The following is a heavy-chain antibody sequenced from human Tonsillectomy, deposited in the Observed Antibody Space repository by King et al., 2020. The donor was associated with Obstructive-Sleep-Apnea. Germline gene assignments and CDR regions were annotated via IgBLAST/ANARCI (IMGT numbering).Heavy chain of an antibody. Sequence: VQLVESGGGVVQPGRSLRLSCAASGFTFSTYAMHWVRQVPGKGLEWVAVISYDGSHKYYADSLKGRFTISRDNSKKPLYLQMNSMRPEETAVYYCATTAVDPYSSSGYYYYYGMDVWGQGTTVTVSS. CDR3: ATTAVDPYSSSGYYYYYGMDV. D-gene: IGHD6-13*01. V-gene: IGHV3-30-3*01. CDR1: GFTFSTYA. J-gene: IGHJ6*02. CDR2: ISYDGSHK.